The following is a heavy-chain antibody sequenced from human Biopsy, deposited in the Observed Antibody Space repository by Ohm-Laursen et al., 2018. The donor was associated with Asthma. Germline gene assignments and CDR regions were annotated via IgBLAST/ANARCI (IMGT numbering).Heavy chain of an antibody. Sequence: ASVKVSCKIYGYSLTDLSMHWVRQAPGQGLEWMGGHDHEEGGTVNARRFQGRVTMTEDTSTDTAYMELSSLSSDDTAVYYCASDFPKDYVRYNFQFWGQGTLVTVSS. J-gene: IGHJ4*02. V-gene: IGHV1-24*01. CDR1: GYSLTDLS. CDR3: ASDFPKDYVRYNFQF. CDR2: HDHEEGGT. D-gene: IGHD4-17*01.